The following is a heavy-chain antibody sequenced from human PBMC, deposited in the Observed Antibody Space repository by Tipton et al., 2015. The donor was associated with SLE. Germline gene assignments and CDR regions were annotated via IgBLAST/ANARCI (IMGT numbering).Heavy chain of an antibody. Sequence: LVQSGAEVKKSGESLKISCKGSGYSFTSYWIGWVRQMPGKGLEWMGIIYPGDSDTRYSPPFQGQVTISADKSISTAYLQWSSLKASDTAMYYCARRHYYDSDYYYMDVWGKGTTVTVSS. CDR2: IYPGDSDT. J-gene: IGHJ6*03. D-gene: IGHD3-22*01. V-gene: IGHV5-51*03. CDR3: ARRHYYDSDYYYMDV. CDR1: GYSFTSYW.